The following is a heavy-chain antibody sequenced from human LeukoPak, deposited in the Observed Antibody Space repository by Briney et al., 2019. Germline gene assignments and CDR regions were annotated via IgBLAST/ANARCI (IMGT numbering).Heavy chain of an antibody. CDR3: ASKFPYCSGGSCAL. CDR2: ISPDGDRE. J-gene: IGHJ4*02. V-gene: IGHV3-7*01. CDR1: GLTFSSHW. Sequence: PGGSLRLSCAASGLTFSSHWMSWVRQAPGQGLEWVANISPDGDRENYVDSVKGRFSISRANAKNSLFLQMHSLRVEDTAVYYCASKFPYCSGGSCALGGPGTLVTVSS. D-gene: IGHD2-15*01.